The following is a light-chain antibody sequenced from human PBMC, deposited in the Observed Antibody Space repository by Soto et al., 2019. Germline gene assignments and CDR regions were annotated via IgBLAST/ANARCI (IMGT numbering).Light chain of an antibody. V-gene: IGKV3-20*01. CDR3: QHYGSSTRT. CDR1: RSVSSNY. CDR2: RAS. J-gene: IGKJ1*01. Sequence: EIVLTQSPGTRSLSPGKTATLSCXXSRSVSSNYLAWYQQRPGQPPRLLSNRASNRATGIPDRFTGSGSGTDFTLTSNRLDPADFAVYYCQHYGSSTRTFGPGTKVEIK.